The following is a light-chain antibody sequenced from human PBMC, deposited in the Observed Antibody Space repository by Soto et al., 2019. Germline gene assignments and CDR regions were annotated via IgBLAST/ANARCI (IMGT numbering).Light chain of an antibody. Sequence: QSVLTQPASVSGSPGQSITISCTGTSSDVGSYNLVSWYQQHPGKAPKLMIYEGSKRPSGVSNRFSGSKSGNTASLTISGLQAEDEAVYYCCSYAGSSDVVFGGGTKVTVL. CDR3: CSYAGSSDVV. CDR1: SSDVGSYNL. V-gene: IGLV2-23*01. CDR2: EGS. J-gene: IGLJ2*01.